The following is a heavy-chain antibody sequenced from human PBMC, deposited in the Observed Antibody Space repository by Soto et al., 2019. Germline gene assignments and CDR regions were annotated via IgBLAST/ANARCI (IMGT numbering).Heavy chain of an antibody. CDR1: GFLFSDFG. J-gene: IGHJ6*02. V-gene: IGHV3-30*03. CDR2: ISYDGSSQ. CDR3: ARAGYFTRGHCYYLYSYGMEG. D-gene: IGHD2-8*01. Sequence: QVQMVESGGGVVQPGRSLRLTCSASGFLFSDFGMHWVRQAPGKGLEWVAVISYDGSSQYYAESVKGRFTISRDDSDHTLHLQMTRLRPDETAVYHWARAGYFTRGHCYYLYSYGMEGWGQGTTVTVSS.